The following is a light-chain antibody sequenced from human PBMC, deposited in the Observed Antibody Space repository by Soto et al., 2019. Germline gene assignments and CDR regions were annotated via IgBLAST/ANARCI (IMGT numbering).Light chain of an antibody. Sequence: IVLTQSPATLSLSREERATLSCRYSQTVGGRYLAWFQQKPGQSPRLLIYGASTRAAGVPDRFSGSGSGTDFSLTINRLEPEDFALYYRQHYGPSPWALGQGTKVEIK. CDR1: QTVGGRY. J-gene: IGKJ1*01. V-gene: IGKV3-20*01. CDR2: GAS. CDR3: QHYGPSPWA.